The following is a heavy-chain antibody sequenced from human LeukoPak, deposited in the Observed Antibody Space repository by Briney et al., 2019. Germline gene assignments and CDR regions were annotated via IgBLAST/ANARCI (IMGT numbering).Heavy chain of an antibody. J-gene: IGHJ4*02. CDR3: STGGGTHDY. V-gene: IGHV3-15*01. CDR1: GLTFNNAW. CDR2: IRSRSAGGTT. D-gene: IGHD2-15*01. Sequence: GGSLGLSCAASGLTFNNAWMSWVRQAPGKGLEWVVRIRSRSAGGTTDYGAPVKGRFTISRDDSKNTLYLQMNSLKTEDTAVYYCSTGGGTHDYWGQGTLVTVSS.